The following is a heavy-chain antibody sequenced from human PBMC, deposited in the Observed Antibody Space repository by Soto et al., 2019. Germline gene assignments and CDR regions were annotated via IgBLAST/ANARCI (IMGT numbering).Heavy chain of an antibody. Sequence: ASVKVSCKVSGYALTELSMHWVRQAPGKGLEWMGGFDPEDGETIYAQKFQGRVTMTEDTSTDTAYMELSSLRSEDTAVYYCATDTYYDFWSGPGVWGQGTTVTVSS. CDR1: GYALTELS. CDR3: ATDTYYDFWSGPGV. J-gene: IGHJ6*02. V-gene: IGHV1-24*01. D-gene: IGHD3-3*01. CDR2: FDPEDGET.